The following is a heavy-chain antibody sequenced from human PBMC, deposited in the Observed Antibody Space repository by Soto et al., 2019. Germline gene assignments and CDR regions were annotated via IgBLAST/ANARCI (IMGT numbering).Heavy chain of an antibody. CDR3: ARDLGRDGYTYTRDDAFDI. V-gene: IGHV1-69*13. CDR1: GGTFSSYA. J-gene: IGHJ3*02. D-gene: IGHD3-16*01. Sequence: GASVKVSCKASGGTFSSYAISWVRQAPGQGLEWMGGIIPIFGTVNYAQKFQGRVTITADESTSTAYMELSSLRSEDTAVYYCARDLGRDGYTYTRDDAFDIWGQGTMVTVSS. CDR2: IIPIFGTV.